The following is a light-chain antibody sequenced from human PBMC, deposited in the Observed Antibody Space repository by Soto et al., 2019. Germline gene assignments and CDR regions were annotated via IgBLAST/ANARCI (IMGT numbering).Light chain of an antibody. CDR3: QPNSGYSEL. CDR1: QTISSW. V-gene: IGKV1-5*03. CDR2: KAS. Sequence: ASQTISSWLAWYQQKPGKAPKLLIYKASTLKSGVPSRFSGSVSATEIRHTISSRQLDVSAASYCQPNSGYSELLGKGTKVDIK. J-gene: IGKJ1*01.